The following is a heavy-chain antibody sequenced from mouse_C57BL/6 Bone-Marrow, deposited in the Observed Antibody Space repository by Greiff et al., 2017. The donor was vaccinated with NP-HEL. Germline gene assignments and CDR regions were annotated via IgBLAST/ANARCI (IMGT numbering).Heavy chain of an antibody. CDR1: GYTFTSYW. D-gene: IGHD1-1*01. CDR3: AREDYGSNWYCDV. J-gene: IGHJ1*03. CDR2: IDPSDSYT. Sequence: VQLQQSGAELVMPGASVKLSCKASGYTFTSYWMHWVKQRPGQGLEWIGEIDPSDSYTNYNQKFKGKSTLTVDKSSSTAHMQRSSLTSEDSAVYYCAREDYGSNWYCDVWGTGTTVTVSS. V-gene: IGHV1-69*01.